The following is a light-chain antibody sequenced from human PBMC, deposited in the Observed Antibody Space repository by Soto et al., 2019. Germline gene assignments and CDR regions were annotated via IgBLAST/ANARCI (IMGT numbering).Light chain of an antibody. CDR3: GTWDDSLNTFI. V-gene: IGLV1-51*01. CDR2: DDD. CDR1: SSSIGNHY. J-gene: IGLJ1*01. Sequence: QSVLTQPPSVSAAPGQKITISCSGSSSSIGNHYVSWYQQLPGAPPKLLIYDDDKRPSGIPDRFSGSKSGTSATLAITGLHTGDEADYYCGTWDDSLNTFIFGPATKLTVL.